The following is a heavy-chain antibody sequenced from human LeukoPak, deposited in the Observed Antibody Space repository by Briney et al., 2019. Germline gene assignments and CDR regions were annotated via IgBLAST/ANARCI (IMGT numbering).Heavy chain of an antibody. CDR2: ISGSGGST. CDR3: AKDGYNWNDASGGFDY. V-gene: IGHV3-23*01. J-gene: IGHJ4*02. Sequence: QPGGSLRLSCAASGFTFSSYAMSWVRQAPGKGLEWVSAISGSGGSTYYADSVKGRFTISRDNSKNTLYLQMNSLRAEDTAVYYCAKDGYNWNDASGGFDYWGQGTLVTVSS. CDR1: GFTFSSYA. D-gene: IGHD1-20*01.